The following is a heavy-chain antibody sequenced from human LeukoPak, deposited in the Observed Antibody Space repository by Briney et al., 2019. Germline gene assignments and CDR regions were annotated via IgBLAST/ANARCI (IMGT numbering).Heavy chain of an antibody. V-gene: IGHV3-20*04. CDR1: GFTFDDYG. CDR3: ARGEYSNYGSLPDY. CDR2: INWNGGST. Sequence: GGSLRLSCAASGFTFDDYGMSWVRQAPGKGLEWVSGINWNGGSTGYADSVKGRFTISRDNAKNSLYLQMNSLRAEDTALYYCARGEYSNYGSLPDYWGQGTLVTVSS. J-gene: IGHJ4*02. D-gene: IGHD4-11*01.